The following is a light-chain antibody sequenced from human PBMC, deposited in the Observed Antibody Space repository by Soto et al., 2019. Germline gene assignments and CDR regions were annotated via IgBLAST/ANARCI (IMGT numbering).Light chain of an antibody. CDR2: AAS. CDR3: QKYNSAPPLT. V-gene: IGKV1-27*01. Sequence: DIQTTQSPSSLSASVGDRVTITCRASQGISNYLAWYQQKPGKVPKLLIYAASTLQSGVPSRFSGSGSGTDFTLTISSLQPEDVATYYCQKYNSAPPLTFGQGTRLEIK. J-gene: IGKJ5*01. CDR1: QGISNY.